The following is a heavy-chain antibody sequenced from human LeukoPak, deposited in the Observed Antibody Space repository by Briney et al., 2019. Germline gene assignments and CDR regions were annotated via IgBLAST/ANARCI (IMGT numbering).Heavy chain of an antibody. CDR1: GYSISSGYY. J-gene: IGHJ6*03. CDR3: ARVSGYDWDNYYYYMDV. CDR2: IYHSGST. D-gene: IGHD5-12*01. Sequence: PSETLSLTCTVSGYSISSGYYWGWIRQPPGKGLKWIGSIYHSGSTYYNPSLKSRVTISVDTSKNQFSLKLSSVTAADTAVYYCARVSGYDWDNYYYYMDVWGKGTTVTVSS. V-gene: IGHV4-38-2*02.